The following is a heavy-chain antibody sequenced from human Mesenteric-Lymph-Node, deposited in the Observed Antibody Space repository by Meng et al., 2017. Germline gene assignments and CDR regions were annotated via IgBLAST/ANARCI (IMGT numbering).Heavy chain of an antibody. V-gene: IGHV2-70*04. CDR1: GFSLTTSAMR. D-gene: IGHD6-25*01. J-gene: IGHJ4*02. Sequence: SGPTLVKPTETLTLTCTFSGFSLTTSAMRVSWIRQPPGKALEWLARIDGADGEFYSTSLKTRLTISKDTSKNQVVLKMTSMDPMDTATYYCARTTAAGQGLLDCWGQGTLVTVSS. CDR3: ARTTAAGQGLLDC. CDR2: IDGADGE.